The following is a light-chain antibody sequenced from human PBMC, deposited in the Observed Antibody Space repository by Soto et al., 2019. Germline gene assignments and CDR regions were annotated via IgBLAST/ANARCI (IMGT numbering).Light chain of an antibody. J-gene: IGLJ3*02. CDR3: QSYDISLSGWV. Sequence: QSVLTQPPSVSGAPGQRVTISCTGSSSNIGAGYDVHWYQQLPGTAPKLLIYGNSNRPSGVPDRVSGSKSGTSASLAITGLQAEDEADYYCQSYDISLSGWVFGGGTKVTVL. V-gene: IGLV1-40*01. CDR2: GNS. CDR1: SSNIGAGYD.